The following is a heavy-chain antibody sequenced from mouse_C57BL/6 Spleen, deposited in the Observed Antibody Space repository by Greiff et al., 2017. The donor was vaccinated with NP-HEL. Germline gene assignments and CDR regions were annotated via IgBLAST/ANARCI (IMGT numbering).Heavy chain of an antibody. CDR1: GYAFSSYW. Sequence: VQLQQSGAELVKPGASVKISCKASGYAFSSYWMNWVKQRPGKGLEWIGQIYPGDGDTNYNGKFKGKATLTADKSSSTAYMQLSSLTSEDSAVYFCARSYYYGSSYNWDYWGQGTTLTVSS. CDR3: ARSYYYGSSYNWDY. V-gene: IGHV1-80*01. J-gene: IGHJ2*01. CDR2: IYPGDGDT. D-gene: IGHD1-1*01.